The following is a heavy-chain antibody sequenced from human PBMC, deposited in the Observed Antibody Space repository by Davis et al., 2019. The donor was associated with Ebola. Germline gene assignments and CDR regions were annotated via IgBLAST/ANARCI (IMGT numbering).Heavy chain of an antibody. Sequence: PGGSLRLSCVGSGFTFNTHAMGWVRQAPGKGLEWVSTISAGGTSTYHADSVKGRFTVSRDNSKNTLFLQMHSLRVEDTAIYYCVKTLRYHSAGNDFSIRAFDSWAHGVWVTVSS. CDR3: VKTLRYHSAGNDFSIRAFDS. V-gene: IGHV3-23*01. CDR2: ISAGGTST. J-gene: IGHJ4*01. D-gene: IGHD2-15*01. CDR1: GFTFNTHA.